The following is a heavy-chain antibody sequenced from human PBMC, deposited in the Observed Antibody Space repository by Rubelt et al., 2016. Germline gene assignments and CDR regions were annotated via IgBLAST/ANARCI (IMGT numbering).Heavy chain of an antibody. V-gene: IGHV2-70*15. CDR2: IDWDDDK. CDR1: GFSLSTSGMC. Sequence: QVTLRESGPALVKPTQTLTLTCTFSGFSLSTSGMCVSWIRQPPGKALEWLARIDWDDDKYYSTSLRIRLTISKDTSKNQVVLTMTDMDPVDTATYYCARTQTETEPDYWGQGTLVTVSS. D-gene: IGHD1-1*01. J-gene: IGHJ4*02. CDR3: ARTQTETEPDY.